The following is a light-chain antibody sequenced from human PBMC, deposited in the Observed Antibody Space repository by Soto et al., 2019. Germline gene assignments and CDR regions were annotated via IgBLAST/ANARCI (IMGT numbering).Light chain of an antibody. CDR1: STDVGRYNY. Sequence: HSALPQPASVSGAPGQSITISCTGTSTDVGRYNYVSWYQQHPGKAPKLMIYDVSNRPSGVSSRFSGSKSGITASLTISGLQAEDEADYYCSSYTSDSTYVFGTGTKVTVL. CDR3: SSYTSDSTYV. J-gene: IGLJ1*01. V-gene: IGLV2-14*01. CDR2: DVS.